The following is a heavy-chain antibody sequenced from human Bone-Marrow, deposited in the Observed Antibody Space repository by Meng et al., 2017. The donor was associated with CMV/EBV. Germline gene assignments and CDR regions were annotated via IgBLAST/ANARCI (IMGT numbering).Heavy chain of an antibody. D-gene: IGHD3-10*02. CDR1: GDSISASY. J-gene: IGHJ5*02. CDR3: ARYDRCWGNFYIHS. Sequence: GSLRPSCTVSGDSISASYWTWIRQSPGKGLEWIGYAYYGENSRYNPSLSSRVAISVDTSKNQFSLKRSSVTASDTAVYFCARYDRCWGNFYIHSWGQGALVTVSS. CDR2: AYYGENS. V-gene: IGHV4-59*01.